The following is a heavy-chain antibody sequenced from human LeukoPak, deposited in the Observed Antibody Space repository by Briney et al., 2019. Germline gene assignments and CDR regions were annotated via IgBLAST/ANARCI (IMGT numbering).Heavy chain of an antibody. CDR1: GGTFSSYA. CDR2: IIPIFGTA. D-gene: IGHD2-2*01. CDR3: ARRVGVVVPAPKGVLAWFNP. Sequence: GSSVKVSCKASGGTFSSYAISWVRQAPGQGLEWMGGIIPIFGTANYAQKFQGRVTITTDESTSTAYMELSSLRSEDTAVYYCARRVGVVVPAPKGVLAWFNPWGQGTLVTVSS. V-gene: IGHV1-69*05. J-gene: IGHJ5*02.